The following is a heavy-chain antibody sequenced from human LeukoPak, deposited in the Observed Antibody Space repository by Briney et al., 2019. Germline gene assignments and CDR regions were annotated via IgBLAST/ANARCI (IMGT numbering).Heavy chain of an antibody. CDR3: ARGIEAAAVTEFDY. J-gene: IGHJ4*02. V-gene: IGHV5-51*01. CDR2: IHPRGSDT. D-gene: IGHD6-13*01. Sequence: GESLKISCKGSGYIFTTSWIGWVRQMPGKGLEWMGIIHPRGSDTRYRPSFQGQVTISADKSISTAYLHWNSLRASDTAMYYCARGIEAAAVTEFDYWGQGTLVTVSS. CDR1: GYIFTTSW.